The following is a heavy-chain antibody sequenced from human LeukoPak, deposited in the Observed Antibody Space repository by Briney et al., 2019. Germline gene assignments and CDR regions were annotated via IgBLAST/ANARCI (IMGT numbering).Heavy chain of an antibody. V-gene: IGHV4-59*01. CDR1: GGSINSYY. D-gene: IGHD3-16*01. Sequence: PSETLSLTCTVSGGSINSYYWSWIRQPPGKGLEWIGYISYSGRTSYNPSLKSRVTISVDTSKNQFSLTLTSVTAADTAVYYCARYAYGGYYFDYWGQGTLVTVSS. CDR2: ISYSGRT. J-gene: IGHJ4*02. CDR3: ARYAYGGYYFDY.